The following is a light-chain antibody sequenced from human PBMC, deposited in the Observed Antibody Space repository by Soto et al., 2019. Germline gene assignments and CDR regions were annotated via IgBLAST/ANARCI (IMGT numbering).Light chain of an antibody. J-gene: IGKJ2*01. V-gene: IGKV1-5*01. Sequence: DIQMTQSPSTLSTSVGARVTITCRASQSVAYWLAWYQQKPGKAPSLLIYDGSTLATGVPPRFSGGGFATEFTLNISSIQPDDAALYYCQHYNTYSKAFGPGTRVEIK. CDR1: QSVAYW. CDR3: QHYNTYSKA. CDR2: DGS.